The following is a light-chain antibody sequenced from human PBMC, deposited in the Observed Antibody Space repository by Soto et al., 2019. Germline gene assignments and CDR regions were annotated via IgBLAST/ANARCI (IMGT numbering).Light chain of an antibody. CDR2: DAS. J-gene: IGKJ1*01. V-gene: IGKV3-11*01. CDR1: QSVSSY. Sequence: EIVLTQSPATLSLSPGERATLSCRASQSVSSYLAWYQQKPGQAPRLLIYDASNRAPGIPARFSGSGSGTDFTRTISSLEPEDFAVYYCQQRRRTFGQGTKVEIK. CDR3: QQRRRT.